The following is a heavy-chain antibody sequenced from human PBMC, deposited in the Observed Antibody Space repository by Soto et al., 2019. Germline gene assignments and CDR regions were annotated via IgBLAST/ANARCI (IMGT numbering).Heavy chain of an antibody. J-gene: IGHJ4*02. V-gene: IGHV3-15*07. CDR2: IKSKTDGATT. CDR3: NTYGWSAVAIDY. D-gene: IGHD6-19*01. CDR1: DFTFKNAW. Sequence: PGGSLRLSCAASDFTFKNAWMNWVRQAPGKGLEWVGRIKSKTDGATTDYAAPVKGRFTISRDDSRNTLYLQMNSLKTEDKGIYFCNTYGWSAVAIDYWGQGTLVTVSS.